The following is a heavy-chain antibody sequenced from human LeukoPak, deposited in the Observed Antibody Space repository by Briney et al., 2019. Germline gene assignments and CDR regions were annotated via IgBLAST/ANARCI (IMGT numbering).Heavy chain of an antibody. D-gene: IGHD6-13*01. CDR2: IYYSGST. Sequence: PSETLSLTCTVSGGSISSSSYYWGWIRQPPGKGLEWIGSIYYSGSTYYNPSLKSRVTISVDTSKNQFSLKLSSVTAADTAVYYCARLGYSSSWPPNYWGQGTLVTVPS. CDR1: GGSISSSSYY. CDR3: ARLGYSSSWPPNY. V-gene: IGHV4-39*01. J-gene: IGHJ4*02.